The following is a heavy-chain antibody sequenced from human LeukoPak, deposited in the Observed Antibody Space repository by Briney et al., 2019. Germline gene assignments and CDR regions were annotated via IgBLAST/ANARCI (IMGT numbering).Heavy chain of an antibody. J-gene: IGHJ4*02. CDR3: AYMRGLYYGIDY. CDR1: GFTLSKYW. Sequence: SGGSLRLSCGDSGFTLSKYWMHWVRQVPGKGLEWVSSISGSDGSTYYADSVKGRFTISRDNSKNTLYLQMNSLRAEDTAVYYCAYMRGLYYGIDYWGQGTLVTVSS. V-gene: IGHV3-23*01. D-gene: IGHD3-10*01. CDR2: ISGSDGST.